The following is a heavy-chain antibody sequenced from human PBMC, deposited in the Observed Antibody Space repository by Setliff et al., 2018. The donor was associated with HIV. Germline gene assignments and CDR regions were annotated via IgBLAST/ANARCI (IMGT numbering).Heavy chain of an antibody. CDR2: ISSGGSTI. CDR3: SRIRWSYYGMDV. V-gene: IGHV3-48*03. D-gene: IGHD2-15*01. J-gene: IGHJ6*02. Sequence: GGSLRLSCTVTGLTFSDYGISWVRQAPGKGLEWVSYISSGGSTIYYADSVKGRFTISRDNAKNSLYLQMNSLRVGDTAVYFCSRIRWSYYGMDVWGQGTTVTVSS. CDR1: GLTFSDYG.